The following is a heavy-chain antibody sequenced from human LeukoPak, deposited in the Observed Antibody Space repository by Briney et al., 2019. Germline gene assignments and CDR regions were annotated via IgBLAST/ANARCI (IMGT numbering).Heavy chain of an antibody. V-gene: IGHV1-69*04. CDR3: ARQVQWLGGLYFDY. D-gene: IGHD6-19*01. Sequence: GSSVKVSCKASGGTFSSYAISWVRQAPGQGLEWMGGIIPILGIANYAQKFQGRVTITADKSTSTAYMELSSLRSEDTAVYYCARQVQWLGGLYFDYWGQGTLVTVSS. J-gene: IGHJ4*02. CDR1: GGTFSSYA. CDR2: IIPILGIA.